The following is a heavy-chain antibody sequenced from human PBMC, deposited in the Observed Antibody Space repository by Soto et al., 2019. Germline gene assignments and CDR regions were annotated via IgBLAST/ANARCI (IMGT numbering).Heavy chain of an antibody. CDR2: FNPILSMS. J-gene: IGHJ4*02. CDR1: GDTFNFYT. D-gene: IGHD3-10*01. V-gene: IGHV1-69*02. CDR3: ATSFGSGYRAFDY. Sequence: SVKVSCKASGDTFNFYTINWVRQAPGLGLEWMGRFNPILSMSNSALRFQGRVTLTADKSTSTAYMVLSSLRSDDTAVYYCATSFGSGYRAFDYWGQG.